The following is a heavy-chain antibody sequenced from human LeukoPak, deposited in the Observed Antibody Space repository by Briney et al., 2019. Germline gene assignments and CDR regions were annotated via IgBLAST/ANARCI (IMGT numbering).Heavy chain of an antibody. CDR1: GYTFTSYD. CDR3: ARGREQLDYYYYYYMDV. CDR2: MNPNSGNT. V-gene: IGHV1-8*01. D-gene: IGHD6-13*01. Sequence: ASVKASCKASGYTFTSYDINWVRQATGQGLEWMGWMNPNSGNTGYAQKFQGRVTMTRNTSISTAYMELSSLRSEDTAVYYCARGREQLDYYYYYYMDVWGKGTTVTVSS. J-gene: IGHJ6*03.